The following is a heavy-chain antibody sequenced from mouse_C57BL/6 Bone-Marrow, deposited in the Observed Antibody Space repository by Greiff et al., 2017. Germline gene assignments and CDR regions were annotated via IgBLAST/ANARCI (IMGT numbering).Heavy chain of an antibody. V-gene: IGHV1-55*01. CDR1: GYTFTSYW. CDR2: IYPGSGST. CDR3: ASYYPNGEYFDY. Sequence: QVQLQQPGAELVKPGASVKMSCKASGYTFTSYWITWVKQRPGQGLEWIGDIYPGSGSTNYNEKFKSKATLTVDTSSSTAYMQLSSLTSEDSAVYYCASYYPNGEYFDYWGQGTTLTVSS. D-gene: IGHD4-1*01. J-gene: IGHJ2*01.